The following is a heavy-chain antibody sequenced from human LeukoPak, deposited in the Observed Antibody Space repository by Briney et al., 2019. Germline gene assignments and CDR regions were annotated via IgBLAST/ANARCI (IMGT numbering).Heavy chain of an antibody. Sequence: HTGGSLRLSCAASGFTFSTYWMHWVRQAPGKGLVWVSRISSDGSTTTYADSVRGPFTISRDNAKNTLFLQMNSLRADDTAVYYCAREAVAGTPDYWGQGTLVTVSS. CDR2: ISSDGSTT. V-gene: IGHV3-74*01. D-gene: IGHD6-19*01. CDR3: AREAVAGTPDY. CDR1: GFTFSTYW. J-gene: IGHJ4*02.